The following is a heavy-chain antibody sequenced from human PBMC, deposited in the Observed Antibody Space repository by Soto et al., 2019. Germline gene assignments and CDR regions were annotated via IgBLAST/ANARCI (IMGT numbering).Heavy chain of an antibody. Sequence: QVRLQESGPGLVKPSQTLSLTCIVSGASISTGGYYWSWIRQHPGKGLELIGYIYHSGTTYYNPSLESRLSISADSSKNLLSLNLTSVTAAVTAIYYCARATAPYCFDPWGQGTLVTVSS. CDR1: GASISTGGYY. J-gene: IGHJ5*02. CDR2: IYHSGTT. CDR3: ARATAPYCFDP. D-gene: IGHD1-1*01. V-gene: IGHV4-31*03.